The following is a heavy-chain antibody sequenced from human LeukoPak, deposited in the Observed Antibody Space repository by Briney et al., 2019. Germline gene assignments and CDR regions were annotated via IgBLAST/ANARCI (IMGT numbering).Heavy chain of an antibody. J-gene: IGHJ6*02. D-gene: IGHD6-6*01. CDR3: AREPASSSVSGYYYYYGMDV. CDR2: IYYSGST. CDR1: GGPISSYY. V-gene: IGHV4-59*01. Sequence: NPSETLSLTCTGSGGPISSYYWSWIPQPPGKGREGIGYIYYSGSTNYNPSLKRRVTISGDTSNNQLSLKLSSVTAADTAVYYCAREPASSSVSGYYYYYGMDVWGQGPTDTVSS.